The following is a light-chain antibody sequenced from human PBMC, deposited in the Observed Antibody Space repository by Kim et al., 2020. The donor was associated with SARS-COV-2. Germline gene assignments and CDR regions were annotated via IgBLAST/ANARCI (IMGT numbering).Light chain of an antibody. CDR3: LQHHTDWT. CDR2: KAS. J-gene: IGKJ1*01. V-gene: IGKV1-5*03. CDR1: QSISAW. Sequence: DIQMTQSPSTLSASVGDRVTITCRASQSISAWLAWYQQKPGKAPKLLIYKASNLESGVPSRFSGSGSDTYFTLTINSLQPEDFATYYCLQHHTDWTFGQGTKVDIK.